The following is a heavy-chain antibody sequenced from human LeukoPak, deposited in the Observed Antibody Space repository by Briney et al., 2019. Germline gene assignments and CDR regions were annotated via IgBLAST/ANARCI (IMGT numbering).Heavy chain of an antibody. CDR3: ARDDGTGGGDY. CDR2: IYHSGST. CDR1: GYSISSGYY. J-gene: IGHJ4*02. V-gene: IGHV4-38-2*02. D-gene: IGHD1-14*01. Sequence: SQTLSLTCTVSGYSISSGYYWGWIRQPPGKGLEWIGSIYHSGSTYYNPSLKSRVTISVDTSKNQFSLKLSSVTAADTAVYYCARDDGTGGGDYWGQGTLVTVSS.